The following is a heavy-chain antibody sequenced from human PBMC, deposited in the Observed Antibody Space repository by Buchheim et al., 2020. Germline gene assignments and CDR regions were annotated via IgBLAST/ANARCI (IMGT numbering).Heavy chain of an antibody. Sequence: QVQLVESGGGVVQPGGSLRLSCAASGFIFSDYRLYWVRQSPGKGLEWVAVLSSDGSVIYYADSVKGRFTISRDNSKSTLYLQMSSLRTEDTAVYYCTRGSSDWYFDYWGQGTL. D-gene: IGHD6-19*01. J-gene: IGHJ4*02. CDR3: TRGSSDWYFDY. V-gene: IGHV3-30-3*01. CDR1: GFIFSDYR. CDR2: LSSDGSVI.